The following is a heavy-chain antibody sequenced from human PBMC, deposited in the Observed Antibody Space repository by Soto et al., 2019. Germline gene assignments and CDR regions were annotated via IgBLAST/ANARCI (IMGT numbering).Heavy chain of an antibody. D-gene: IGHD3-3*02. CDR1: GGTFSSYA. V-gene: IGHV1-69*06. CDR2: IIPIFGTA. Sequence: QVQLVQSGAEVKKPGSSVKVSCTAPGGTFSSYAISWVRQAPGQGLEWMGGIIPIFGTAKYAQKFQGRVTITADKSTSTSYMELSSLRSEDTAVYYCARSQGGSSSLDIYYYYYYGMDVWGQGTTVTVSS. J-gene: IGHJ6*02. CDR3: ARSQGGSSSLDIYYYYYYGMDV.